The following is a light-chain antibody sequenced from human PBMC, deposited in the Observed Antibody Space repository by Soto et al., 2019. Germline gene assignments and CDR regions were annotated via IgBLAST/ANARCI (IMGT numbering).Light chain of an antibody. CDR3: SSYTSANTLV. J-gene: IGLJ2*01. Sequence: QSALTQPASVSGSPGQSITISCTGTSSDVGDYNYVSWYQQHPGKAPKLIIYGVSNRPSGISNRFSGSKSANTASLTISGLHDEEEADYYCSSYTSANTLVFGGGTKLTVL. CDR2: GVS. V-gene: IGLV2-14*01. CDR1: SSDVGDYNY.